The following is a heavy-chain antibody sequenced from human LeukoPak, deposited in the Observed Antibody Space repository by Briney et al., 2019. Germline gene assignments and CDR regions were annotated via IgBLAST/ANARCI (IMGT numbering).Heavy chain of an antibody. CDR1: GGSFSGHY. CDR2: INHSGST. J-gene: IGHJ4*02. D-gene: IGHD3-10*01. CDR3: AREKWFGEWGGFDY. Sequence: SETLSLTCAVYGGSFSGHYWSWIRQPPGKGLEWIGEINHSGSTNYNPSLKSRVTISVDTSKNQFSLKLSSVTAADTAVYYCAREKWFGEWGGFDYWGQGTLVTVSS. V-gene: IGHV4-34*01.